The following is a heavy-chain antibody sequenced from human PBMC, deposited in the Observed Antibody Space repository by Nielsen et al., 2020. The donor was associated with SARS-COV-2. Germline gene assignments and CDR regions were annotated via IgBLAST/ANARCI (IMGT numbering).Heavy chain of an antibody. CDR1: GFSFSDYA. J-gene: IGHJ4*02. CDR2: ISGSGDRT. Sequence: GESLKISCVASGFSFSDYAMSWVRQAPGKGLEWVSVISGSGDRTYYADSVKGRFTISRDNTENTLYLQMNSLRADDTAVYYCVRVRDDGYYYDTGPFDYWGQGTLVTVSS. CDR3: VRVRDDGYYYDTGPFDY. D-gene: IGHD3-22*01. V-gene: IGHV3-23*01.